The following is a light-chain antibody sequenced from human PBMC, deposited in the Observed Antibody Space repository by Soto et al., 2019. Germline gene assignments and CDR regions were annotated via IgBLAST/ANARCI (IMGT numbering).Light chain of an antibody. V-gene: IGKV3-11*01. J-gene: IGKJ4*01. Sequence: EIVLTQSPATLSLSPGERATLSCRASQSVSSYLAWYQQKPGQAPRLLIYDASNRATGIPARFSGSGSGTDFTLTISSLEPEAFAVYYCQQRRAFGGGTKVESK. CDR1: QSVSSY. CDR2: DAS. CDR3: QQRRA.